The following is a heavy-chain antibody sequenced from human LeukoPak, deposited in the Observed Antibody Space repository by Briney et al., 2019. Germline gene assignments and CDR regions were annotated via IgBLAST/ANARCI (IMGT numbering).Heavy chain of an antibody. CDR2: INHSGST. CDR3: ASTIAVAGSNWFDP. V-gene: IGHV4-34*01. J-gene: IGHJ5*02. CDR1: GGSFSGYY. D-gene: IGHD6-19*01. Sequence: KPSETLSLTCAVYGGSFSGYYWSWIRQPPGKGLEWIGEINHSGSTNYNPSLKSRVTISVDTSKNQFSLKLSSVTAADTAVYYCASTIAVAGSNWFDPWGQGTLVTVSS.